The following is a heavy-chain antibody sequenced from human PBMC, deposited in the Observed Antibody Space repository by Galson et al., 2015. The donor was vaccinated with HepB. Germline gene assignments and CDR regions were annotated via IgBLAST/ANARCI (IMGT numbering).Heavy chain of an antibody. D-gene: IGHD3-10*01. Sequence: ETLSLTCAVYGGSFSGYYWSWIRQPPGKGLEWIGEINHSGSTNYNPSLKSRVTISVDTSKNQFSLKLSSVTAADTAVYYCARAVWFGEPEQWLAQYYFDYWGQGTLVTVSS. V-gene: IGHV4-34*01. CDR1: GGSFSGYY. CDR2: INHSGST. CDR3: ARAVWFGEPEQWLAQYYFDY. J-gene: IGHJ4*02.